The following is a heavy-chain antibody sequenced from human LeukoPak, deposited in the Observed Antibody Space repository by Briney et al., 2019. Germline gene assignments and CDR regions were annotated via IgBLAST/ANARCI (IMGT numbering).Heavy chain of an antibody. CDR2: ISAYNGNT. V-gene: IGHV1-18*01. Sequence: WASVKVSCKASGYTFTSYGISWVRQAPGQGLEWMGWISAYNGNTNYAQKLQGRVTMTTDTSTSTAYMELRSLRSDDTAVYYCARPDYGDYAGGVDYWGQGTLVTVSS. CDR1: GYTFTSYG. J-gene: IGHJ4*02. D-gene: IGHD4-17*01. CDR3: ARPDYGDYAGGVDY.